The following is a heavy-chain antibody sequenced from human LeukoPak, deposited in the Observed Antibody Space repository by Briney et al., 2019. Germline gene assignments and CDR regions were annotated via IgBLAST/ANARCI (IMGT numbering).Heavy chain of an antibody. CDR3: ARLWFGNWFDP. CDR1: GGSISSGGYY. V-gene: IGHV4-31*03. D-gene: IGHD3-10*01. CDR2: IYYSGST. Sequence: TLSLTCTVSGGSISSGGYYWSWIRQHPGKGLEWIGYIYYSGSTYYNPSLKSRLTISVDTSKNQFSLKLSSVTAADTAVYYCARLWFGNWFDPWGQGTLVTVSS. J-gene: IGHJ5*02.